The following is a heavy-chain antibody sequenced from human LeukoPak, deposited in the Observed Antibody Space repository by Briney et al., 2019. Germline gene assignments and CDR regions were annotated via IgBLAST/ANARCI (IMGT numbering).Heavy chain of an antibody. V-gene: IGHV4-39*07. D-gene: IGHD5-12*01. J-gene: IGHJ4*02. CDR1: GGSISSNSYY. CDR2: IYYSGRT. Sequence: SETLSLTCIVSGGSISSNSYYWGWIRQPPGKGLEWIGSIYYSGRTNYNPSLKSRVTISVDTSKNQFSLKLSSVTAADTAVYYCARVGYSGYDYRGYFDYWGQGTLVTVSS. CDR3: ARVGYSGYDYRGYFDY.